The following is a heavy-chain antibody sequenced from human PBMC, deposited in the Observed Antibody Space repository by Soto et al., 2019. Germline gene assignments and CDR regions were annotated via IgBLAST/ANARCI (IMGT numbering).Heavy chain of an antibody. CDR3: ARAITAVAALHYGMDV. V-gene: IGHV3-21*01. CDR1: GFTFSSYS. Sequence: GGSLRLSCAASGFTFSSYSMNWVRQAPGKGLEWVSSISSSSSYIYYADSVKGRFTISRDNAKNSLYLQMNSLRAEETAVYYCARAITAVAALHYGMDVWGQGTTVTVSS. J-gene: IGHJ6*02. CDR2: ISSSSSYI. D-gene: IGHD6-19*01.